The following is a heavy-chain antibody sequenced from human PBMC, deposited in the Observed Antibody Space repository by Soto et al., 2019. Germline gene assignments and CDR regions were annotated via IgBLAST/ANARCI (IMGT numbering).Heavy chain of an antibody. D-gene: IGHD3-10*01. CDR1: GDTFNFYS. CDR2: VNPILSMS. J-gene: IGHJ4*02. V-gene: IGHV1-69*02. Sequence: QVQLVQSGAEVKSAGSSVKVSCKASGDTFNFYSINWVRQAPGLGLEWVGRVNPILSMSNYAQRFQGRVTMTADKSTGPAYMELRSRRSEDTAIYYCASNYGSGYRAFDSWGQGALVTVSS. CDR3: ASNYGSGYRAFDS.